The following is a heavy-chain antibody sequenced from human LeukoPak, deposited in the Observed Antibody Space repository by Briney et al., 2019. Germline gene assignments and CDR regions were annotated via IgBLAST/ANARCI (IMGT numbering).Heavy chain of an antibody. CDR1: GGSISSYY. J-gene: IGHJ4*02. CDR2: IYYGGST. D-gene: IGHD3-22*01. V-gene: IGHV4-59*12. CDR3: ARDVSWYYDSSGYLFDY. Sequence: ASETLSLTCTVSGGSISSYYWSWIRQPPGKGLEWIGYIYYGGSTNYNPSLKSRVTISVDTSENQFSLKLSSVTAADTAVYYCARDVSWYYDSSGYLFDYWGQGTLVTVSS.